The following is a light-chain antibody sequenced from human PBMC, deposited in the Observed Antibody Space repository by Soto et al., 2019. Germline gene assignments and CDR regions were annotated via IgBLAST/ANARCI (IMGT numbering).Light chain of an antibody. CDR3: QSYDSTIYVV. CDR2: EDN. Sequence: NFMLTQPHSVSESPGKTVTISCTRSSGSIASNYVQWYQQRPGSSPTTVIYEDNQRPSEVPDRFSGSIDSSSNSASLTISGLKTEDEADYYCQSYDSTIYVVFGGGTKVTVL. CDR1: SGSIASNY. V-gene: IGLV6-57*01. J-gene: IGLJ2*01.